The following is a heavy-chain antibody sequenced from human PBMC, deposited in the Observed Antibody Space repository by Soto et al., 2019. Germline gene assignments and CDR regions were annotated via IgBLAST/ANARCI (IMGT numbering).Heavy chain of an antibody. Sequence: ASVKVSCKASGYTFTGSYMHWVRQAPGQGLEWMGWIDPNSGGTNYAQKFQGRVTMTRDTSISTAYMELSRLRSDDTAVYYCAREGFTGYCSGGSCYVGWFDPWGQGTLVTVSS. J-gene: IGHJ5*02. CDR3: AREGFTGYCSGGSCYVGWFDP. V-gene: IGHV1-2*02. CDR2: IDPNSGGT. D-gene: IGHD2-15*01. CDR1: GYTFTGSY.